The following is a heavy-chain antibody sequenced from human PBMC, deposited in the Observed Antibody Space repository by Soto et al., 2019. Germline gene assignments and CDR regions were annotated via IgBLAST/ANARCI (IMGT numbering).Heavy chain of an antibody. CDR2: ISRFGDNI. Sequence: EVHLVESGGGLVKPGGYLRLSCAASGFPFSGYTMNWVHQAPGKGLQWVSSISRFGDNIYYADSVKGRFTISRDNARNSVDLQMNSLRVEDTAVYYCARVGAYFGEFDYFDYWGQGTPVTVSS. J-gene: IGHJ4*02. CDR3: ARVGAYFGEFDYFDY. V-gene: IGHV3-21*01. CDR1: GFPFSGYT. D-gene: IGHD3-10*01.